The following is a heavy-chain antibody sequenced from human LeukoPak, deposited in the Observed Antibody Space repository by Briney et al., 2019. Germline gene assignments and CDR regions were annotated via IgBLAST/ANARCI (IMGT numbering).Heavy chain of an antibody. D-gene: IGHD6-13*01. J-gene: IGHJ4*02. V-gene: IGHV3-30*02. CDR3: ARNYYGYSSSWYGDFFDY. CDR1: GFTFSSYG. CDR2: IRYDGSNK. Sequence: PGGSLRLSCAASGFTFSSYGMHWVRQAPGKGLEWVAFIRYDGSNKYYADSVKGRFTISRDNSKNTLYLQMNSLRAEDTAVYYCARNYYGYSSSWYGDFFDYWGQGILVTVSS.